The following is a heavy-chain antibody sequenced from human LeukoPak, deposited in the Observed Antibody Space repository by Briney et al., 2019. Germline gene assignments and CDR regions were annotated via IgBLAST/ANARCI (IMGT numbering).Heavy chain of an antibody. J-gene: IGHJ4*02. CDR3: ARGEWSSSPFDS. CDR1: GFTFNDYA. Sequence: GGSLRLSCAASGFTFNDYAMQWVRQAPGKGLEWVSGISRNSGIIGYADSVKGRFTISRDNVKNSLYLQMNSLRAEDTAVYYCARGEWSSSPFDSWGQGTLVTVSS. D-gene: IGHD6-6*01. V-gene: IGHV3-9*01. CDR2: ISRNSGII.